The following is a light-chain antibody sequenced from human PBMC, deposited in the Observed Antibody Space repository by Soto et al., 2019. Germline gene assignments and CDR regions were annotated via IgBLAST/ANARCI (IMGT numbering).Light chain of an antibody. CDR1: QRVLYSSNNKNY. J-gene: IGKJ4*01. Sequence: DIVMTQSPDSLAVSLGERATINCKSSQRVLYSSNNKNYLAWYQQKPGQPPKLLIYWASTREFGVPDRFSGSGSGTDFTLTISSLQAEDVAVYYCQQYYSTPFSFGGGTKVEIK. V-gene: IGKV4-1*01. CDR3: QQYYSTPFS. CDR2: WAS.